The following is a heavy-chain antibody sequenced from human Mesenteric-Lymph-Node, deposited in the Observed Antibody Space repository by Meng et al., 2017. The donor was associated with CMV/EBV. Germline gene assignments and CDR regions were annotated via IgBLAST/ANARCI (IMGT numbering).Heavy chain of an antibody. Sequence: SLKISCAASGFTFDDYAMQWVRQAPGKGLEWVSGISWNSGDINYADSVKGRFTISRDNSKNTVYMEMHSLRPEDTAVYYCAKGISHYSAFVFLDYWGQGTLVTVSS. CDR3: AKGISHYSAFVFLDY. D-gene: IGHD2-15*01. CDR1: GFTFDDYA. V-gene: IGHV3-9*01. J-gene: IGHJ4*02. CDR2: ISWNSGDI.